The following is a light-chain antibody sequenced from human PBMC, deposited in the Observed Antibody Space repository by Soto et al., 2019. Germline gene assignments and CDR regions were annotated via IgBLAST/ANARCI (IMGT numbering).Light chain of an antibody. CDR3: YQYNNWPPWT. Sequence: EIVMTQSPATLSVSPGERVTLSCRASQSVSRNLAWYQYIPGQAPRLLIYAASTRATAIPARFSGSGSGTEFTLSIISLQSEDYAVDYCYQYNNWPPWTFGQGTKVEIK. CDR2: AAS. V-gene: IGKV3-15*01. J-gene: IGKJ1*01. CDR1: QSVSRN.